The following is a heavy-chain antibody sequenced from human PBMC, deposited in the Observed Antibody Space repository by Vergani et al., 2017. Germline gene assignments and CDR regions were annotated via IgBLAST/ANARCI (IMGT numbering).Heavy chain of an antibody. Sequence: QVTLRESGPALVKPTQTLTLTCTFSGFSLSTSGMCVSWIRQPPGKALEWLARIDWDDDKYYSTSLKTRLTISKDTSKNQMVLTRTNMDPVDTATYYCARTSGPYCSGGSCDDYWGQGTLVTVSS. J-gene: IGHJ4*02. CDR2: IDWDDDK. D-gene: IGHD2-15*01. V-gene: IGHV2-70*15. CDR1: GFSLSTSGMC. CDR3: ARTSGPYCSGGSCDDY.